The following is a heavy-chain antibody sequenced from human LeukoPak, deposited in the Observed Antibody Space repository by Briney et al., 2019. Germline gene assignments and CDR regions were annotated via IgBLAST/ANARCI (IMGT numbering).Heavy chain of an antibody. Sequence: ASVKVSCKVSGYTLTELSMHWVRQAPGKGLEWMGGFDPEDGETIYAQKLQGRVTMTTDTSTSTAYMELRSLRSDDTAVYYCARVSGRSDAFDIWGQGTMVTVSS. CDR3: ARVSGRSDAFDI. CDR1: GYTLTELS. J-gene: IGHJ3*02. V-gene: IGHV1-24*01. D-gene: IGHD2/OR15-2a*01. CDR2: FDPEDGET.